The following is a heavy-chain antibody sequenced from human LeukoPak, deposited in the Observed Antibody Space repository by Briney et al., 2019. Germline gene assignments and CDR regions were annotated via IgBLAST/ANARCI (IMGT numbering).Heavy chain of an antibody. V-gene: IGHV3-21*01. CDR2: ISSSSSYI. CDR3: ARGGQLGSGCYFTCYYYGMDV. CDR1: GCTFSSYS. Sequence: PGGSLRLSCAASGCTFSSYSMNWVRQAPGKGLEWVSSISSSSSYIYYADSVKGRFTIARDNAKNSLYLQINSLRAEDTAVYYCARGGQLGSGCYFTCYYYGMDVWSQGTTVTVSS. J-gene: IGHJ6*02. D-gene: IGHD3-10*01.